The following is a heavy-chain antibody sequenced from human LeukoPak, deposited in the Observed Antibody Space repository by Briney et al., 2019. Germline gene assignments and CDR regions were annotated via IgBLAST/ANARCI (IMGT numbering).Heavy chain of an antibody. CDR2: ISGGADHT. CDR1: GFTFSYYS. Sequence: GGSLRLSCAASGFTFSYYSMTGVRQAPGKGLEWVSAISGGADHTYYADSVRGRFTISRDNSQNFLYLQMSYLRAEDTALYYCAKDAVDASGRTNAFDVWGQGAMVTVSS. D-gene: IGHD3-10*01. J-gene: IGHJ3*01. V-gene: IGHV3-23*01. CDR3: AKDAVDASGRTNAFDV.